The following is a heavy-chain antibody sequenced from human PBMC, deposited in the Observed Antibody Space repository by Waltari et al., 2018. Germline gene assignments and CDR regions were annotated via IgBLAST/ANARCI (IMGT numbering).Heavy chain of an antibody. D-gene: IGHD6-6*01. V-gene: IGHV4-38-2*02. J-gene: IGHJ4*02. CDR3: ARDGALIAARPVLFDY. CDR2: IYHSGST. Sequence: QAQLQEWGPGLVKPSGTRSLTSAVTVNSFSGGFYGGWTRQPPGKGLEWIGSIYHSGSTYYNPSLKSRVTISVDTSKNQFSLKLSSVTAADTAVYYCARDGALIAARPVLFDYWGQGTLVTVSS. CDR1: VNSFSGGFY.